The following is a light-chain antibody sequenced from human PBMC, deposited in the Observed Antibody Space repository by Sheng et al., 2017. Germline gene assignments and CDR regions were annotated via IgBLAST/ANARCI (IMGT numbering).Light chain of an antibody. Sequence: EIVLTQSPGTLSLSPGQSATLSCRASQILDSTLVAWYQQKPGLPPRLLIYAASTRATGIPDRFSGSGSGTDFTLTISRLEPEDSAVFYCQQYDSSPPTFGPGTKVEIK. CDR3: QQYDSSPPT. CDR2: AAS. V-gene: IGKV3-20*01. CDR1: QILDSTL. J-gene: IGKJ1*01.